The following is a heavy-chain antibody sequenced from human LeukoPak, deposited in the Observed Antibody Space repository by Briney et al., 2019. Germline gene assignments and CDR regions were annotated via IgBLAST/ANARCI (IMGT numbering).Heavy chain of an antibody. CDR3: ARGYYYDFWSGYYTGLDY. D-gene: IGHD3-3*01. J-gene: IGHJ4*02. CDR1: VYTFTGYY. CDR2: INPNSGGT. V-gene: IGHV1-2*02. Sequence: ASVKVSCKASVYTFTGYYMHWVRQAPGQGLAWMGWINPNSGGTNYAQKFQGRVTMTRDTSISTAYMELSRLRSDDTAVYYCARGYYYDFWSGYYTGLDYWGQGTLVTVSS.